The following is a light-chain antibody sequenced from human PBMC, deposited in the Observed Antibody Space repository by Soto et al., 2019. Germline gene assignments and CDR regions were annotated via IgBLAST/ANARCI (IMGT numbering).Light chain of an antibody. CDR3: SLCTNINTRACV. CDR1: SCDIGSYNR. J-gene: IGLJ1*01. V-gene: IGLV2-14*01. CDR2: EVT. Sequence: QSALTQPASVSGSPGQSITISCTGTSCDIGSYNRVSWYQQHPGKAPKLIIYEVTDRPSGVSNRFSGSKSGNTASLTSSGLQAEDEAEYYCSLCTNINTRACVFGTGTKLTVL.